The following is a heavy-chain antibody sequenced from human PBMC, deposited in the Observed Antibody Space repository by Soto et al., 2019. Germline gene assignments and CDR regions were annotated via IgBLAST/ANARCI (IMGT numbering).Heavy chain of an antibody. D-gene: IGHD1-7*01. J-gene: IGHJ5*02. CDR1: GYIFTSYG. V-gene: IGHV1-18*01. Sequence: ASVKVSCKASGYIFTSYGISWVRLAPGQGLEWMGWISAYKGDTKYAQKLQGRVTMTTDTSTSTAYMELRSLRSDDTAVYYCARNYKKTGTTWWFDPWGQGTLVTVSS. CDR2: ISAYKGDT. CDR3: ARNYKKTGTTWWFDP.